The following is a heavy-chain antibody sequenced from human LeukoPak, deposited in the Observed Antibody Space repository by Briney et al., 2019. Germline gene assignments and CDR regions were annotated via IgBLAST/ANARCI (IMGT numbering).Heavy chain of an antibody. J-gene: IGHJ5*02. D-gene: IGHD5-18*01. V-gene: IGHV1-69*05. CDR3: ARGRIQLWLPGWFDP. CDR1: GRTSSSYA. Sequence: ASVKLCCTASGRTSSSYAISWVRQAPGQGLEWMGGIIPIFGTPNYAQKFQGRVTITTDESTSTAYMELSSLRSEDTAVYYCARGRIQLWLPGWFDPWGQGTLVTVSS. CDR2: IIPIFGTP.